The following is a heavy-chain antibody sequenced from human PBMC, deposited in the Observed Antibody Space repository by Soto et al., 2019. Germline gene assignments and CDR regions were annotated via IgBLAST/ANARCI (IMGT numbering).Heavy chain of an antibody. CDR1: GGSISSGGYY. J-gene: IGHJ6*02. CDR2: IYYSGST. Sequence: PSETLSLTCTVSGGSISSGGYYWSWIRQHPGKGLEWIGYIYYSGSTYYNPSLKSRVTISVDTSKNQFSLKLSSVTAADTAVYYCARIRRIFGVVTYPYYYYGMDVWGQGTTVTVSS. V-gene: IGHV4-31*03. D-gene: IGHD3-3*01. CDR3: ARIRRIFGVVTYPYYYYGMDV.